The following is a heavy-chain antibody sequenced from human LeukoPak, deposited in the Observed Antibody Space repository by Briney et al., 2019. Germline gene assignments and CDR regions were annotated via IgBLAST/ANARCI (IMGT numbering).Heavy chain of an antibody. Sequence: PGGSLRLSCAASGFTFSDYYMSWIRQAPGKGLEWVSYISSSGSTIYYADSVKGRFTISRDNAKNSLYLQMNSLRAEDTAVYYCAKVLVGDTLGWDAFDTWGQGTMVTVSS. CDR2: ISSSGSTI. CDR1: GFTFSDYY. J-gene: IGHJ3*02. D-gene: IGHD1-26*01. CDR3: AKVLVGDTLGWDAFDT. V-gene: IGHV3-11*01.